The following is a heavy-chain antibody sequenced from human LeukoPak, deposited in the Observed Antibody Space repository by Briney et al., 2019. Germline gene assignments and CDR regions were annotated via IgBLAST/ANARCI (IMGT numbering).Heavy chain of an antibody. CDR3: ASLGVPAAISISSEL. J-gene: IGHJ4*02. Sequence: GGSLRLSCAASGFTFSSYAMSWVRPAPGKGLEWVSAISGSGGSTYYADSVKGRFTISRDNSKNTLHLQMNSLRAEDTAVYYCASLGVPAAISISSELWGQGTLVTVSS. V-gene: IGHV3-23*01. CDR2: ISGSGGST. CDR1: GFTFSSYA. D-gene: IGHD2-2*02.